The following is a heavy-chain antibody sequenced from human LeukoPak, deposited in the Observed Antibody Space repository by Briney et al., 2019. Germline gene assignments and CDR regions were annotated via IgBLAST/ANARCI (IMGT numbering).Heavy chain of an antibody. CDR3: ARKSLKYYDSLDAFDI. J-gene: IGHJ3*02. CDR1: GYTFTSYG. V-gene: IGHV1-2*02. Sequence: ASVKVSCKASGYTFTSYGISWVRQAPGQGLEWVGWINCNSGGTNFAQKFQGRVTMTRERSIRTAYMELSRLRSDDTAVYYCARKSLKYYDSLDAFDIWGQGTMVTVS. CDR2: INCNSGGT. D-gene: IGHD3-22*01.